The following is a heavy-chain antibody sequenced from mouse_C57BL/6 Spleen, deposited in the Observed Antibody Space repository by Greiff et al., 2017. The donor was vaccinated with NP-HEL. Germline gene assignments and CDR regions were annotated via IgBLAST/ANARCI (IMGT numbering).Heavy chain of an antibody. CDR1: GYTFTDYY. Sequence: VQLQQSGAELVRPGASVKLSCKASGYTFTDYYINWVKQRPGQGLEWIARIYPGSGNTYYNEKFKGKATLTAEKSSSTAYMQLSSLTSEDAAVYFCAREGGSRPVDVWGTGTTVTVSS. D-gene: IGHD1-1*01. CDR2: IYPGSGNT. J-gene: IGHJ1*03. CDR3: AREGGSRPVDV. V-gene: IGHV1-76*01.